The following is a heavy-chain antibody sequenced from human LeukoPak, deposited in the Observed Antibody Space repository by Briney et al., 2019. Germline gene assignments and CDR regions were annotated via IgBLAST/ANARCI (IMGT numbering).Heavy chain of an antibody. J-gene: IGHJ4*02. CDR1: GYTFTSYG. Sequence: ASVKVSCKASGYTFTSYGISWVRQAPGQGLEWMGWISAYNGNTNYAQKLQGRVTMTTDTSTSTAYMELRSLRSDDTAVYYCARDSYCSGGSCYSVLDVIFDYWGQGTLVTVSS. CDR2: ISAYNGNT. V-gene: IGHV1-18*01. D-gene: IGHD2-15*01. CDR3: ARDSYCSGGSCYSVLDVIFDY.